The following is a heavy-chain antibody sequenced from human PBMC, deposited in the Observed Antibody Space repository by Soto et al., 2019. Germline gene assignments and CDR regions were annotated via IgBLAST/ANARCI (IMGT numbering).Heavy chain of an antibody. CDR3: ARYSNNWFQTEGMDV. D-gene: IGHD1-20*01. CDR2: IDASGNT. CDR1: VDSISTYY. Sequence: SETLSLTCTVSVDSISTYYWSWIRRPAGKGLEWIGRIDASGNTNYNPSLKSRVTMSADTSKKQFSLKLTSVIAADTAVYYCARYSNNWFQTEGMDVWGQGTTVTVSS. J-gene: IGHJ6*02. V-gene: IGHV4-4*07.